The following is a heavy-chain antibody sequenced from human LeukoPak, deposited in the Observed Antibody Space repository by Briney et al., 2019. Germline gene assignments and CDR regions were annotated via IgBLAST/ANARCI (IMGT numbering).Heavy chain of an antibody. CDR2: IYYSGST. V-gene: IGHV4-59*01. CDR1: GGSISSYY. D-gene: IGHD3-9*01. Sequence: SETLSLTCTVSGGSISSYYWSWIRQPPGKGLEWIGFIYYSGSTNYKPSLKSRVTISVDTSKNHFSLKLSSVTAADTAVYYCARVTGYTIEDYFDYWGQGTLVTVSA. J-gene: IGHJ4*02. CDR3: ARVTGYTIEDYFDY.